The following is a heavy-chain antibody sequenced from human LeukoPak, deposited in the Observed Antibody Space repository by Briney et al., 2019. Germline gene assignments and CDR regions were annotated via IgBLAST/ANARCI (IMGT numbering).Heavy chain of an antibody. V-gene: IGHV4-4*07. J-gene: IGHJ2*01. D-gene: IGHD1-26*01. CDR2: IYTSGST. CDR3: ARDGLVGATLAYFDL. CDR1: GGSISSYY. Sequence: RPSETLSLTCTVSGGSISSYYWSWIRQPAGKGLEWIGRIYTSGSTNYNPSLKSRVTISVDTSKNQFSLKLSSVTAADTAVYYCARDGLVGATLAYFDLWGRGTLVTVSS.